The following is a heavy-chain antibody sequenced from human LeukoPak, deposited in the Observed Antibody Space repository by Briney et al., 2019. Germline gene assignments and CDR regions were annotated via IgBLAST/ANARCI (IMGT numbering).Heavy chain of an antibody. CDR3: ARDLDSSF. V-gene: IGHV3-53*01. CDR2: IYSGGST. CDR1: GFTFDDYA. Sequence: GGSLRLSCAASGFTFDDYAMHWVRQAPGKGLEWVSVIYSGGSTYYADSVKGRFTISRDNSKNTLYLQMNSLRAEDTAVYYCARDLDSSFGGQGTLVTVSS. D-gene: IGHD3-22*01. J-gene: IGHJ4*02.